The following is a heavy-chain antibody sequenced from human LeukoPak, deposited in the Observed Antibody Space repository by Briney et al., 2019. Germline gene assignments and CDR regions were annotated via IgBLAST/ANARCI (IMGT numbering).Heavy chain of an antibody. J-gene: IGHJ4*02. CDR2: ITNSGDFV. D-gene: IGHD1-26*01. V-gene: IGHV3-11*01. CDR3: GREARATPDF. Sequence: GGSLRLSCAASGFRFSGHYMSWIRQAPGKGLEWISYITNSGDFVNYTDSVKGRFTISRDNAKNSLYLQMNSLRAEDTAVYYCGREARATPDFWGQGTVVTVSS. CDR1: GFRFSGHY.